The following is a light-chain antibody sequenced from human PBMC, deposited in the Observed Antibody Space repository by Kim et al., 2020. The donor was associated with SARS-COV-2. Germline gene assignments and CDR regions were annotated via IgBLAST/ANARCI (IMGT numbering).Light chain of an antibody. Sequence: ASVGDRCTITCRTSQSITNYLNWYQQKPGKAPKLLIYAASSLQSGVPSRFSGSGSGADFTLTISSLQPEDFSTYYCQQSYSAPLSFGGGTKVYIK. V-gene: IGKV1-39*01. CDR3: QQSYSAPLS. J-gene: IGKJ4*01. CDR1: QSITNY. CDR2: AAS.